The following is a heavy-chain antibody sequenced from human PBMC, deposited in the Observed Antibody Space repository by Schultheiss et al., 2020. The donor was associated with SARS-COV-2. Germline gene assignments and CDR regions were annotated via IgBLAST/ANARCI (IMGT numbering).Heavy chain of an antibody. J-gene: IGHJ4*02. Sequence: GGSLRLSCAASGFTFSGSAMHWVRQASGKGLEWVGRIRSKANSYATAYAASVKGRFTISKDDSKNTAYLQMYSLKTEDTAVYYCTRPRHDYGDYDFDYWGQGTLVTVSS. V-gene: IGHV3-73*01. CDR1: GFTFSGSA. CDR2: IRSKANSYAT. D-gene: IGHD4-17*01. CDR3: TRPRHDYGDYDFDY.